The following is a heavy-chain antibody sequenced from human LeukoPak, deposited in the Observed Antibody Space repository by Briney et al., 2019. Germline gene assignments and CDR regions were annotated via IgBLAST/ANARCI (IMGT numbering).Heavy chain of an antibody. CDR1: GGTFSSYA. V-gene: IGHV1-69*01. CDR3: AMVRGPSYYFDY. Sequence: ASVKVSCKASGGTFSSYAISWVRQAPGQGLEWMGGIIPIFGTANYAQKFQGRVTITADESTSTAYMELSSLRSEDTAVYYCAMVRGPSYYFDYWGQGTLVTVSS. D-gene: IGHD3-10*01. J-gene: IGHJ4*02. CDR2: IIPIFGTA.